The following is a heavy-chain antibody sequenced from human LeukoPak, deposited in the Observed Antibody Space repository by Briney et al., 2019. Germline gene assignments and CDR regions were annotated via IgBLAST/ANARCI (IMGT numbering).Heavy chain of an antibody. CDR2: ISPSGGST. CDR3: VGVLRYFVWLNFDY. Sequence: ASVKVSCKAFGYTFTSNYMHWVRQAPGQGPEWMGVISPSGGSTTYAQKFQGRVTMTEDTSTDTAYMELSSLRSEDTAVYYCVGVLRYFVWLNFDYWGQGTLVTVSS. D-gene: IGHD3-9*01. CDR1: GYTFTSNY. V-gene: IGHV1-46*01. J-gene: IGHJ4*02.